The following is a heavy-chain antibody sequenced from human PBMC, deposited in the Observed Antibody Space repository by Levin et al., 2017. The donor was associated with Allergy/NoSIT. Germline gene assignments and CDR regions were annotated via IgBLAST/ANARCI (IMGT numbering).Heavy chain of an antibody. V-gene: IGHV3-48*02. J-gene: IGHJ3*01. CDR1: GFSFNTYS. Sequence: GGSLRLSCAGSGFSFNTYSMNWVRQAPGKGLEWVSYISSSSSTIYYVDSVKGRFTISRDNAKNSLSLQMNSLRDDDTAIYYCARAPSTGWYDDAFDLWGQGTVVTVSS. CDR3: ARAPSTGWYDDAFDL. CDR2: ISSSSSTI. D-gene: IGHD6-19*01.